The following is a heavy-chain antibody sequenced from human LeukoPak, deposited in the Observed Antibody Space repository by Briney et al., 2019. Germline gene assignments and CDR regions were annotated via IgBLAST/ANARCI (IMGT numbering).Heavy chain of an antibody. D-gene: IGHD2-2*01. CDR2: IIPIFGTA. CDR3: AKDPIAAMHVAGQNWFDP. V-gene: IGHV1-69*13. J-gene: IGHJ5*02. Sequence: ASVEVSCKASGGTFSSYAISWVRQAPGQGLEWMGGIIPIFGTANYAQKSQGRVTITADESTSTAYMELSSLRSEDTAVYYCAKDPIAAMHVAGQNWFDPWGQGTLVTVSS. CDR1: GGTFSSYA.